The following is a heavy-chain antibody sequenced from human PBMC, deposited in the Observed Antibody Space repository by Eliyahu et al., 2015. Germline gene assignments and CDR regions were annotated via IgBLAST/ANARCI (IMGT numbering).Heavy chain of an antibody. CDR2: MYNGGAT. CDR3: ARDLGAYKRAFDY. CDR1: GFPVSSNY. Sequence: EVQLVESGGGLIQPGGSLRLSCAASGFPVSSNYISWVRQAPGKGLEWLSVMYNGGATYYADSVKGRFTISRDNSKNTLYLQMNSLRADDTAVYYCARDLGAYKRAFDYWGQGTLVTVSS. D-gene: IGHD3-16*01. J-gene: IGHJ4*02. V-gene: IGHV3-53*01.